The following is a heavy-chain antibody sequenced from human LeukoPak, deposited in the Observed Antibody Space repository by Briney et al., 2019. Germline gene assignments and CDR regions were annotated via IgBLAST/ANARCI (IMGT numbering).Heavy chain of an antibody. CDR1: GYTLTGYY. D-gene: IGHD3-10*01. Sequence: ASVKVSCKASGYTLTGYYMHWVRQAPGQGLEWMGWINPSSGDTNYAQKFQGRVTMTRDTSISTAYMELSRLRSDDTAVYYCARAMVRGRGWFDPWGQGTLVTVSS. CDR2: INPSSGDT. V-gene: IGHV1-2*02. CDR3: ARAMVRGRGWFDP. J-gene: IGHJ5*02.